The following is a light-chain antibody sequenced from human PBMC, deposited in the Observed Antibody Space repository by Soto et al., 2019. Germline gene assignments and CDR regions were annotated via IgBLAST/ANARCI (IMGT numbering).Light chain of an antibody. V-gene: IGKV1-5*01. J-gene: IGKJ5*01. CDR1: QSISSW. Sequence: DIQMTQSPSTLSASVGDRVTITCRASQSISSWLAWYQQKPGKAPKLLIYDASSLESGVPSRFSGSGSGTEFPLTISSLQPDDFAAYYCQQSNSYLITFGQGTRLEIK. CDR2: DAS. CDR3: QQSNSYLIT.